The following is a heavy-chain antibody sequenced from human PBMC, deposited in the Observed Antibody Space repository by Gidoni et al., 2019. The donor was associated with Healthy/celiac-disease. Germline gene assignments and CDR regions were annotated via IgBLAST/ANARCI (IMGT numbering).Heavy chain of an antibody. D-gene: IGHD4-17*01. CDR2: IWYDGSNK. J-gene: IGHJ4*02. CDR3: AREGATVNYYFDY. CDR1: GFPFSSYG. Sequence: VQLVESGGGVVQPGRSLRLSCAASGFPFSSYGMHWVRLAPGKGLEWVAVIWYDGSNKYYADSVKGRFTISRDNSKNTLYLQMNSLRAEDTAVYYCAREGATVNYYFDYWGQGTLVTVSS. V-gene: IGHV3-33*01.